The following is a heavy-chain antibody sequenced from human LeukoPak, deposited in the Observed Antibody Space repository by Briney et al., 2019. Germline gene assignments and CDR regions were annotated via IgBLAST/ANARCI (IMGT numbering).Heavy chain of an antibody. CDR3: AKDILWFGEFSDGHFDY. CDR1: GFTFSSYG. V-gene: IGHV3-30*02. CDR2: KRYDGSNK. D-gene: IGHD3-10*01. Sequence: GGSLRLACAAYGFTFSSYGMDWVRQAPGKGMEWEAFKRYDGSNKYYADSVKGRFTRYRDKSKNTLYLQMNSLRAEDTAVYYCAKDILWFGEFSDGHFDYWGQGTLVTVSS. J-gene: IGHJ4*02.